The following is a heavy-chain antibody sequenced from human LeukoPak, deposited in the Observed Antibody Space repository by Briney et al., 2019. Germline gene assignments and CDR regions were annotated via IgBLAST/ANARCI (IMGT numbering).Heavy chain of an antibody. J-gene: IGHJ4*02. CDR2: ISAYNGDT. CDR1: GYTFNIYG. CDR3: GRSSSSWSVDY. Sequence: ASVKVSCKASGYTFNIYGISWVRQAPGKGLEWMGWISAYNGDTKYAQKLQGRVTLTTDTSTSTAYMELRSLTSDDAAVYYCGRSSSSWSVDYWGQGALVTVSS. D-gene: IGHD6-13*01. V-gene: IGHV1-18*01.